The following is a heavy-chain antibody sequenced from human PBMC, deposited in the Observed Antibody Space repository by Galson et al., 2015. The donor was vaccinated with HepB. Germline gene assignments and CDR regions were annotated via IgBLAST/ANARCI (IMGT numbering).Heavy chain of an antibody. CDR2: TYYRSKGFN. Sequence: CAISGDSVSSNSAAWNWIRQSPSRGLEWLGRTYYRSKGFNDYAVSVKSRITINPDTSKNQFSLQLNSVTPEDTAVYYCARVHPGANISSGDYVFWSATDAFDIWGQGTMVTVSS. V-gene: IGHV6-1*01. CDR1: GDSVSSNSAA. D-gene: IGHD4-17*01. CDR3: ARVHPGANISSGDYVFWSATDAFDI. J-gene: IGHJ3*02.